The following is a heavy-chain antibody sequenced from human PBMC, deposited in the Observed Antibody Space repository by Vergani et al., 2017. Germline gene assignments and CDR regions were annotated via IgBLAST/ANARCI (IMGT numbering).Heavy chain of an antibody. J-gene: IGHJ5*02. CDR2: IHASGTK. CDR3: ARLGRYYYDSSGYYRGPFDP. Sequence: QVHLNEAGPGLVKPSQTLSLTCTVSGASITSGSFYWSWIRQPAGKGLEWIGRIHASGTKNYNPSLRSRVTLSVDTSKNQLSLKMISMTAADTAVYYCARLGRYYYDSSGYYRGPFDPWGQGTLVTVSS. V-gene: IGHV4-61*02. CDR1: GASITSGSFY. D-gene: IGHD3-22*01.